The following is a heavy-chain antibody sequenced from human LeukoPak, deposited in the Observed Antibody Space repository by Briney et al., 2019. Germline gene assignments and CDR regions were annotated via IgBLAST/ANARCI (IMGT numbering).Heavy chain of an antibody. Sequence: PGGSLRLSCAASGFTFYDYGLSWVRQAPGKGLEWVSGINWNGGSTGYADSVKGRFTISRDNAKNSLYLQMYSLRAEDTALYYCARDEYSSSSRLDYWGQGTLVTVSS. CDR3: ARDEYSSSSRLDY. V-gene: IGHV3-20*04. J-gene: IGHJ4*02. CDR2: INWNGGST. D-gene: IGHD6-6*01. CDR1: GFTFYDYG.